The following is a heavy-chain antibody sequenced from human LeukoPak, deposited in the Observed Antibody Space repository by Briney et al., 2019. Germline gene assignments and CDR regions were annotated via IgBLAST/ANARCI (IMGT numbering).Heavy chain of an antibody. CDR3: ACRIVGAWEFDS. D-gene: IGHD1-26*01. Sequence: SVTVSCKASGGTFSSSAISWVRQAPGQGLEWMGGISPIFGTANYAQKFQGRVTITTDESTSTAYMQLSSLRSEDTAVYYCACRIVGAWEFDSWGQGTLVTVSS. CDR1: GGTFSSSA. J-gene: IGHJ4*02. V-gene: IGHV1-69*05. CDR2: ISPIFGTA.